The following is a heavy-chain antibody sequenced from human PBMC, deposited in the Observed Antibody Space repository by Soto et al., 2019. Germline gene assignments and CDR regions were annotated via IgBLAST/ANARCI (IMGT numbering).Heavy chain of an antibody. V-gene: IGHV4-59*01. CDR1: GGSISSYY. CDR3: ARGGYSYGRDYGMDV. Sequence: SETLSLTCTVSGGSISSYYWSWIRQPPGKGLEWIGYIYYSGSTNYNPSLKSRVTISVDTSKKQFSLKLTSVTAADTAVYYCARGGYSYGRDYGMDVWGQGTVVTVSS. CDR2: IYYSGST. D-gene: IGHD5-18*01. J-gene: IGHJ6*02.